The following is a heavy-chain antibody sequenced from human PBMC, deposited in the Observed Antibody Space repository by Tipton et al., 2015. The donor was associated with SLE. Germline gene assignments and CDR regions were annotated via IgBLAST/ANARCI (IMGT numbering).Heavy chain of an antibody. D-gene: IGHD2-15*01. Sequence: RSLRLSCAASGFTFSSYGMHWVRQAPGKGLEWVAVIWYDGSNKYYADSVKGRFTISRDNSKNTLYLQMNSLRAEDTAVYYCAKEVVGSSPSPFYYYYYMDVWGKGTTVTVSS. CDR3: AKEVVGSSPSPFYYYYYMDV. CDR2: IWYDGSNK. J-gene: IGHJ6*03. V-gene: IGHV3-33*06. CDR1: GFTFSSYG.